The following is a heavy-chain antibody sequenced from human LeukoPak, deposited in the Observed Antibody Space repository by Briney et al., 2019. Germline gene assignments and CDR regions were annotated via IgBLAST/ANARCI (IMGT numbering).Heavy chain of an antibody. CDR1: GFTFSSYW. D-gene: IGHD1-1*01. V-gene: IGHV3-7*01. CDR3: ARVGTTTGRSNWFDP. J-gene: IGHJ5*02. CDR2: IKQDGSEK. Sequence: GGSLRLSCAASGFTFSSYWMSWVRQAPGKGLEWVANIKQDGSEKYYVDSVKGRFTISRDNAKNSLYLQMNSLRAEDTAVYYCARVGTTTGRSNWFDPWGQGTLVTVSS.